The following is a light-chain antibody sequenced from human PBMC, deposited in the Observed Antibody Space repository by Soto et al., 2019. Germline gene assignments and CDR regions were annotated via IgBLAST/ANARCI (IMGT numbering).Light chain of an antibody. CDR3: SSYTSSFYV. V-gene: IGLV2-14*01. Sequence: QAVVTQPASVSGSPGQSITISCTGTSSDVGGYNYVSWYQQHPGKAPKLMIYDVSNRPSGVSNRFSGSKSGNTASLTISGLQAEDEADYYCSSYTSSFYVFGTGTQLTVL. CDR1: SSDVGGYNY. CDR2: DVS. J-gene: IGLJ1*01.